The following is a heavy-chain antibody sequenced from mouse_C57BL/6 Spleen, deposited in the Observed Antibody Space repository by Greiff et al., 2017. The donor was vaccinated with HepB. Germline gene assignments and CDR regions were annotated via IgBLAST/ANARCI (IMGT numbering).Heavy chain of an antibody. Sequence: QVQLQQPGTELVKPGASVKLSCKASGYTFTSYWMHWVKQRPGQGLEWIGNINPSNGGTNYNEKFKSKATLTVDKSSSTAYMPLSSLTSEDSAVYYCARSAFSSYAMDYWGQGTSVTVSS. CDR2: INPSNGGT. J-gene: IGHJ4*01. CDR1: GYTFTSYW. V-gene: IGHV1-53*01. CDR3: ARSAFSSYAMDY.